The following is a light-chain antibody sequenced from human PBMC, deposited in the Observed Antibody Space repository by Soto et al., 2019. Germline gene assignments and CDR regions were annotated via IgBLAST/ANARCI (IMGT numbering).Light chain of an antibody. V-gene: IGKV1-27*01. CDR3: QKYNSAPLT. J-gene: IGKJ5*01. CDR2: AAS. Sequence: DIQMTQSPSSLSASVGDRVTITCRASQGIRNYLAWYQQRPGKVPTLLIYAASTLQSGVPSRFSGSGSGTHFTLTISSLQPEAVATYYCQKYNSAPLTFGQGTHLEIK. CDR1: QGIRNY.